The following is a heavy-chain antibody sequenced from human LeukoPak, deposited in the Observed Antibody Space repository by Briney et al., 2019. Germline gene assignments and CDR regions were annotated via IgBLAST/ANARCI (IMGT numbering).Heavy chain of an antibody. CDR1: GYTLTGYY. CDR3: ARELEGDIVVVPAATTAFDI. J-gene: IGHJ3*02. CDR2: IIPIFGTA. V-gene: IGHV1-69*13. Sequence: SVKVSCKASGYTLTGYYMHWVRQAPGQGLEWMGGIIPIFGTANYAQKFQGRVTITADESTSTAYMELSSLRSEDTAVYYCARELEGDIVVVPAATTAFDIWGQGTMVTVSS. D-gene: IGHD2-2*01.